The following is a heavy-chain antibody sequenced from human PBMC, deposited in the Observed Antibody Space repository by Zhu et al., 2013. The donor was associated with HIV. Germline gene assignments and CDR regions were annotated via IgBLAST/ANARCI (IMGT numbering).Heavy chain of an antibody. CDR2: ISAYNGNT. CDR3: AREISEGVNSSSWSGLSELIHNWFDP. V-gene: IGHV1-18*01. D-gene: IGHD6-13*01. J-gene: IGHJ5*02. Sequence: QVQLVQSGAEVKKPGASVKVSCKASGYTFTSYGISWVRQAPGQGLEWMGWISAYNGNTNYAQKLQGRVTMTTDTSTSTAYMELRSLRSDDTAVYYCAREISEGVNSSSWSGLSELIHNWFDPWGQGTLVTVSS. CDR1: GYTFTSYG.